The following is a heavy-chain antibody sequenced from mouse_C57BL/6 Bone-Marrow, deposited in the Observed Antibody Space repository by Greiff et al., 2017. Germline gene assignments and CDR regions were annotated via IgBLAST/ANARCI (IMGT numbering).Heavy chain of an antibody. D-gene: IGHD2-3*01. CDR3: TLYDGYYVYWYFHV. Sequence: VQLQQSGAELVRPGASVKLCCTASGFNIKDDYMHWVKQRPEQGLEWIGWIDPENGDTEYASKFQGKATITADTSYNTAYLQLSSLTSEDTAVYYFTLYDGYYVYWYFHVWGTATTVTFSS. CDR1: GFNIKDDY. J-gene: IGHJ1*03. V-gene: IGHV14-4*01. CDR2: IDPENGDT.